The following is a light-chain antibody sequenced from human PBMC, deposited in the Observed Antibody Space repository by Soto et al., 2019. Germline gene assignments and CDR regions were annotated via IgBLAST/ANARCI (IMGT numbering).Light chain of an antibody. CDR3: HQYYSTPT. CDR2: WAS. CDR1: QSVLYSSNNKNY. Sequence: DIMMTQSPDSLAVSLGERATINCKSSQSVLYSSNNKNYLAWYQQKPGQPPKLLIYWASTRESGVPDRFSGSGSGTDLTLTISSLQAEDVAVYYCHQYYSTPTFGGGTKVQIK. V-gene: IGKV4-1*01. J-gene: IGKJ4*01.